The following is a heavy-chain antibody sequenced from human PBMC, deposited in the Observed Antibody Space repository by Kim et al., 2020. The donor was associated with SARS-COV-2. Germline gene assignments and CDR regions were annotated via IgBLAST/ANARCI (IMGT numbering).Heavy chain of an antibody. Sequence: AQKFQGRVTMTRDTSISTAYMELSRLRSDDTAVYYCARDGNDYYASSDDYWGQGTLVTVSS. V-gene: IGHV1-2*02. J-gene: IGHJ4*02. D-gene: IGHD3-22*01. CDR3: ARDGNDYYASSDDY.